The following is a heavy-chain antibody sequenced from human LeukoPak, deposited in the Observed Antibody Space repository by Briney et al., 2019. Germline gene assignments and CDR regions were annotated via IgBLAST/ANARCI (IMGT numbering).Heavy chain of an antibody. CDR2: INHSVTT. CDR3: AREACSSGTCDALDI. D-gene: IGHD2-15*01. J-gene: IGHJ3*02. V-gene: IGHV4-34*01. CDR1: GASFSGYY. Sequence: SETLSLTCAVYGASFSGYYWSWIRQPPGKGLEWIGEINHSVTTNYNPSLKSRVSMSVDTSKNQFSLKLSSVTAADTAVYYCAREACSSGTCDALDIWGQGTRVTVSS.